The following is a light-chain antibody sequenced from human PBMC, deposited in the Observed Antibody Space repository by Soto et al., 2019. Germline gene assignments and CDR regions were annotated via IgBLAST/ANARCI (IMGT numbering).Light chain of an antibody. CDR3: SSFAGSVAVYVM. CDR2: EAT. Sequence: QSALTQPASVSGSPGQSISISCTGTTSTVATYDLVSWYQQHPGKAPRLLIYEATKRHSGTSNRFSGSKSGNTASLTISGLQSEDEADYCSSFAGSVAVYVMFGGGTKVTVL. CDR1: TSTVATYDL. J-gene: IGLJ3*02. V-gene: IGLV2-23*02.